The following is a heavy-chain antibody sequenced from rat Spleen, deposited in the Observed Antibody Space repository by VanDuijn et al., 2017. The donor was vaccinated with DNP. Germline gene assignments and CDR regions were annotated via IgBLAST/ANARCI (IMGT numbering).Heavy chain of an antibody. CDR3: ATPGSSYIDWFAY. CDR2: IIYDGSST. J-gene: IGHJ3*01. CDR1: GFTFSDYA. V-gene: IGHV5S10*01. D-gene: IGHD1-2*01. Sequence: EVQLVESGGGLVQPGNSLKLSCAASGFTFSDYAMAWVRQSPKKGLEWVATIIYDGSSTYYRDSVKGRFTISRDNAKSTLYLQMDSLRSEDTATYYCATPGSSYIDWFAYWGQGTLVTVSS.